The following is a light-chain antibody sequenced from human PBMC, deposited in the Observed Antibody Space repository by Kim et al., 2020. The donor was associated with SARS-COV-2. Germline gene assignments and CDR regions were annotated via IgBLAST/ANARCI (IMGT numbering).Light chain of an antibody. V-gene: IGLV3-1*01. CDR2: QDY. J-gene: IGLJ1*01. Sequence: SYELTQPPSVSVSPGQTASITCSGDKLEGKYVSWYQQKPGQSPVLVMFQDYKRPSGIPERFSGSNSGNTATLAISGTQAMDEADYFCQTWDSSTEGVFGPGTQLTVL. CDR3: QTWDSSTEGV. CDR1: KLEGKY.